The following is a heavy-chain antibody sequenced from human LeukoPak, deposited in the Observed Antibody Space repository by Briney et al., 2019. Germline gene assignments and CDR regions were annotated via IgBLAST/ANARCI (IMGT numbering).Heavy chain of an antibody. J-gene: IGHJ5*02. V-gene: IGHV4-39*07. CDR1: GDSISSSSYY. CDR3: ARDTLWFDP. D-gene: IGHD2-15*01. Sequence: PSETLSLTCTVSGDSISSSSYYWGWIRQPPGEGLEWIGSIYYSGSTYYNPSLKSRVTISVDTSKNRFSLKLSSVTAADTAVYYCARDTLWFDPWGQGTLVTVSS. CDR2: IYYSGST.